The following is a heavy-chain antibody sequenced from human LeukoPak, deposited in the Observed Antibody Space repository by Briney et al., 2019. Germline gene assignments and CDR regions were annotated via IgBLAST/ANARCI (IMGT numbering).Heavy chain of an antibody. J-gene: IGHJ4*02. CDR1: GGTFSSYA. Sequence: ASVRVSCKASGGTFSSYAISWVRQAPGQGLEWMGGIIPIFGTANYAQKFQGRVTTTADESTSTAYMELSSLRSEDTAVYYCAETLLDSSGYYSHFDYWGQGTLVTVSS. CDR2: IIPIFGTA. D-gene: IGHD3-22*01. V-gene: IGHV1-69*13. CDR3: AETLLDSSGYYSHFDY.